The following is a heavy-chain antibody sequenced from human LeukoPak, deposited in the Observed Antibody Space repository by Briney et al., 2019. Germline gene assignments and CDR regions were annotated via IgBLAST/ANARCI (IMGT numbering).Heavy chain of an antibody. CDR2: IYTSGST. CDR1: GGSISSYY. V-gene: IGHV4-4*07. J-gene: IGHJ3*02. D-gene: IGHD2-15*01. CDR3: ARSIVVVVAPLYAFDI. Sequence: LETLSLTCTVSGGSISSYYWSWIRQPAGKGLEWVGRIYTSGSTNYNPSLKSRVTMSVDTSKNQFSLKLSSVTAADTAVYYCARSIVVVVAPLYAFDIWGQGTMVTVSS.